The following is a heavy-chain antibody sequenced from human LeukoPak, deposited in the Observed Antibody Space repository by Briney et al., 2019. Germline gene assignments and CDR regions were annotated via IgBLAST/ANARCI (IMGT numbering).Heavy chain of an antibody. Sequence: GASLRPSCSASGFTVSDYYISWGRQAGGKGLGWGSYISISGSTIYYAYCVEGRFTISRDNTSNSLCLQMNSLRAEATAVYYCARNYGSSGWYDYWGQGPLVPVSS. D-gene: IGHD6-19*01. CDR2: ISISGSTI. CDR3: ARNYGSSGWYDY. V-gene: IGHV3-11*01. J-gene: IGHJ4*02. CDR1: GFTVSDYY.